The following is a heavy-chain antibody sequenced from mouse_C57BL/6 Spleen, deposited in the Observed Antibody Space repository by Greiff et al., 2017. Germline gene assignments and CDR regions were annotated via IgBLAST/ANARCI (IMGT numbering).Heavy chain of an antibody. D-gene: IGHD2-5*01. CDR3: ARQDYYSNPYAY. CDR1: GFTFSSYT. V-gene: IGHV5-9*01. CDR2: ISGGGGNT. J-gene: IGHJ3*01. Sequence: EVKLVESGGGLVKPGGSLKLSCAASGFTFSSYTMSWVRQTPEQGLEWVATISGGGGNTYYPDSVKGRFTISRDNAKNTLYLQMSSLRSEDPALEDCARQDYYSNPYAYWGQGTLVTVSA.